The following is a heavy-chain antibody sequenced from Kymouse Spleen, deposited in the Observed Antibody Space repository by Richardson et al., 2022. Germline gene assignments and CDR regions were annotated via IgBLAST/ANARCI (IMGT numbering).Heavy chain of an antibody. V-gene: IGHV3-30*18. CDR3: AKDGRITIFEGGMDV. Sequence: QVQLVESGGGVVQPGRSLRLSCAASGFTFSSYGMHWVRQAPGKGLEWVAVISYDGSNKYYADSVKGRFTISRDNSKNTLYLQMNSLRAEDTAVYYCAKDGRITIFEGGMDVWGQGTTVTVSS. CDR1: GFTFSSYG. J-gene: IGHJ6*02. D-gene: IGHD3-3*01. CDR2: ISYDGSNK.